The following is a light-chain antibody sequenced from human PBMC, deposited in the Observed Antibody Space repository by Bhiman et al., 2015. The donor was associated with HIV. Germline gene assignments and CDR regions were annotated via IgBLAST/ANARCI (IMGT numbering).Light chain of an antibody. J-gene: IGLJ3*02. Sequence: SYEVTQPPPVSVSPGQTATITCSGETLSDRFVSWYQQRPRQSPVLVIFEGSWRPSGIPERFAGSTSGNTATLTISEAQSVDEADYYCQAWDSTTRVVFGGGTKLTVL. CDR1: TLSDRF. CDR3: QAWDSTTRVV. CDR2: EGS. V-gene: IGLV3-1*01.